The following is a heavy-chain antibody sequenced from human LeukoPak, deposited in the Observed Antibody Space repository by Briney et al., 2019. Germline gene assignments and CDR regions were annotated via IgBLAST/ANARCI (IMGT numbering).Heavy chain of an antibody. V-gene: IGHV5-10-1*01. Sequence: GASVKISCKGSGYSFTSNWISWVRQMPGKGLEWVGRIDPSDSYTYYSPSFQGHVTISADKSISTAYLQWSSLKASDTAMYYCARHPPPTYHDILTGYYSYNWFDPWGQGTLVTVSS. J-gene: IGHJ5*02. CDR3: ARHPPPTYHDILTGYYSYNWFDP. CDR1: GYSFTSNW. CDR2: IDPSDSYT. D-gene: IGHD3-9*01.